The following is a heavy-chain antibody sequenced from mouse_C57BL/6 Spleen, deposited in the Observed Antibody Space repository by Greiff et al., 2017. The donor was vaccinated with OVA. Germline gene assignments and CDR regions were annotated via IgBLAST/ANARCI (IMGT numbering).Heavy chain of an antibody. CDR1: GYSFTSYY. D-gene: IGHD1-1*01. CDR2: IYPGSGNT. V-gene: IGHV1-66*01. Sequence: QVHVKQSGPELVKPGASVKISCKASGYSFTSYYIHWVKQRPGQGLEWIGWIYPGSGNTKYNEKFKGKATLTADTSSSTAYMQLSSLTSEDSAVYYCARRDYYGSSSLDYWGQGTTLTVSS. J-gene: IGHJ2*01. CDR3: ARRDYYGSSSLDY.